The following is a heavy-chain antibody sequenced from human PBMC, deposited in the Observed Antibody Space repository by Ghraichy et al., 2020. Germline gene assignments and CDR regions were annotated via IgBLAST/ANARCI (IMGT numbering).Heavy chain of an antibody. CDR3: ARSRRGYNWNYFDD. Sequence: SETLSLTCSVLGGSIRDSYHYWDWIRHRPGKGLEWIGSIYYSGLSYYNPSLESRVTLSVDTSKAQISLKLRSVTATDTAVYYCARSRRGYNWNYFDDWGQGTQVTVSS. D-gene: IGHD3-3*01. CDR1: GGSIRDSYHY. J-gene: IGHJ4*02. CDR2: IYYSGLS. V-gene: IGHV4-39*01.